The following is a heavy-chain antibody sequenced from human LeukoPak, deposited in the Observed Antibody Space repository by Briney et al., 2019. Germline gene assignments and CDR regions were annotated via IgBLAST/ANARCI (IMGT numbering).Heavy chain of an antibody. D-gene: IGHD3-3*01. CDR2: IYPGDSDT. V-gene: IGHV5-51*01. CDR3: ARRFLSGYSGVTFDP. CDR1: GYSFTSYW. J-gene: IGHJ5*02. Sequence: GESLKISCKGSGYSFTSYWVGWVRQMPGKGLEWMGIIYPGDSDTRYSPSFQGQVTISADKSISTAYLQWSSLKASDTAMYYCARRFLSGYSGVTFDPWGQGTLVTVSS.